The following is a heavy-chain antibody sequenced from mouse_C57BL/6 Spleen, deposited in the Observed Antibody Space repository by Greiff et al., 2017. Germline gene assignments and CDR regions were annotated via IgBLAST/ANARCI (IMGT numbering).Heavy chain of an antibody. CDR3: ARDDYWFAY. J-gene: IGHJ3*01. Sequence: EVNVVESGGGLVKPGGSLKLSCAASGFTFSDYGMHWVRQAPEKGLEWVAYISSGSSTIYYADTVKGRFTISRDKAKNTLFLQMTSLRSEDTAMYYCARDDYWFAYWGQGTLVTVSA. V-gene: IGHV5-17*01. D-gene: IGHD2-4*01. CDR2: ISSGSSTI. CDR1: GFTFSDYG.